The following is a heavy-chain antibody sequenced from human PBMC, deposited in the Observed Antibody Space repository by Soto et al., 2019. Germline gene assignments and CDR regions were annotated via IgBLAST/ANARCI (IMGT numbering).Heavy chain of an antibody. D-gene: IGHD1-20*01. J-gene: IGHJ4*02. Sequence: VGSLRLSCAASGFTFSSYGMHWVRQAPGKGLEWVAVISYDGSNKYYADSVKGRFTISRDNSKNTLYLQMNSLRAEDTAVYYCAKGITPSGRYFDYWGQGTLVTVSS. CDR1: GFTFSSYG. V-gene: IGHV3-30*18. CDR2: ISYDGSNK. CDR3: AKGITPSGRYFDY.